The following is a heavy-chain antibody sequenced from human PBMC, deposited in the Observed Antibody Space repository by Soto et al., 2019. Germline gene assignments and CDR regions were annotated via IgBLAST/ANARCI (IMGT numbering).Heavy chain of an antibody. D-gene: IGHD2-2*02. CDR2: MNPNSGNT. Sequence: ASVKVSCKASGYTFTSYDINWVRQATGQGLEWMGWMNPNSGNTGYAQKFQGRVTMTRNTSISTAYMELSSLRSEDTAVYYCARGTYCSSTSCYTTRFDPWGQGTLVTVSS. CDR1: GYTFTSYD. V-gene: IGHV1-8*01. CDR3: ARGTYCSSTSCYTTRFDP. J-gene: IGHJ5*02.